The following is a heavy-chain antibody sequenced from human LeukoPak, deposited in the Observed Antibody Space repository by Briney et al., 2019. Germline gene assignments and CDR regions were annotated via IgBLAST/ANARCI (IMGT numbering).Heavy chain of an antibody. D-gene: IGHD5-12*01. J-gene: IGHJ4*02. CDR1: GGSISSYY. CDR3: ASSPGGYSGYDLDY. V-gene: IGHV4-59*01. CDR2: IYYSGST. Sequence: PSETLSLTCTVSGGSISSYYWSWIRQPPGKGLEWIGYIYYSGSTNYNPSLKSRVTISVDTSKNQFSLKLSSVTAADTAVYYCASSPGGYSGYDLDYWGQGTLVTVSS.